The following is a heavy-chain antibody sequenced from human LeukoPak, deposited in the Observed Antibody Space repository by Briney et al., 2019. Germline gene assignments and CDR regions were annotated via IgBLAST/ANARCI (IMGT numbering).Heavy chain of an antibody. V-gene: IGHV3-23*01. Sequence: ETLSLTCSVSGGSISTYHWAWIRQPPGKGLEWVSAISGSGGSTYYADSVKGRFTISRDNSKNTLYLQMNSLRAEDTAVYYCAKAHGSGSYYRDYYYYGMDVWGQGTTVTVSS. J-gene: IGHJ6*02. CDR1: GGSISTYH. CDR3: AKAHGSGSYYRDYYYYGMDV. D-gene: IGHD3-10*01. CDR2: ISGSGGST.